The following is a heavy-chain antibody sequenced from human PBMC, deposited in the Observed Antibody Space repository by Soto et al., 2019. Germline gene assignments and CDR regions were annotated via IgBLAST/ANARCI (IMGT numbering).Heavy chain of an antibody. Sequence: GGSLRLSCAASGFTFSSYGMHWVRQAPGKGLEWVAVIWYDGSNKYYADSVKGRFTISRDNSKNTLYLQMNSLRAEDTAVYYCATTAMVQGGHYLYYYGMDVWGQGTTVTVSS. V-gene: IGHV3-33*01. J-gene: IGHJ6*02. D-gene: IGHD5-18*01. CDR3: ATTAMVQGGHYLYYYGMDV. CDR2: IWYDGSNK. CDR1: GFTFSSYG.